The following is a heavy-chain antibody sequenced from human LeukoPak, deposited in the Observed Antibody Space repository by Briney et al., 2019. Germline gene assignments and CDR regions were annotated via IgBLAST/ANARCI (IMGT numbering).Heavy chain of an antibody. CDR1: GGTFSSYA. CDR3: ARQVTMVRGVFDY. J-gene: IGHJ4*02. V-gene: IGHV1-69*06. CDR2: IIPIFGTA. Sequence: GSSVKVSCKASGGTFSSYAISWVRQAPGQGLECMGGIIPIFGTANYAQKFQGRVTITADKSTSTAYMELSSLRSEDTAVYYCARQVTMVRGVFDYWGQGTLVTVSS. D-gene: IGHD3-10*01.